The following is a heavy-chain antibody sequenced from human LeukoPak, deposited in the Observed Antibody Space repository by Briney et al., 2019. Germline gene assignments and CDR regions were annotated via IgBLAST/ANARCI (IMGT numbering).Heavy chain of an antibody. CDR3: ARDPYDILTGHFDY. Sequence: SETLSLTCTVSGGSISSSSYYWGWIRQPPGKGLEWIGSIYYSGSTYYNPSLKSRVTISVDTSKNQFSLKLSSVTAADTAVYYCARDPYDILTGHFDYWGQGTLVTVSS. D-gene: IGHD3-9*01. V-gene: IGHV4-39*07. CDR1: GGSISSSSYY. CDR2: IYYSGST. J-gene: IGHJ4*02.